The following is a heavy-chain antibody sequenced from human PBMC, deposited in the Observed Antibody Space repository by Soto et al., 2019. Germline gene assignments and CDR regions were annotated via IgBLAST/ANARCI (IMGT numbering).Heavy chain of an antibody. CDR1: GGSISSNNG. J-gene: IGHJ4*02. CDR3: ARSYVCLISFRAGFDH. Sequence: QVQLQESGPGLVKPSGTLSLICAVSGGSISSNNGWSWVRQPPGKGVERIGEIYHSGSTNYNPSLKGRVTMAVDKSKNQFALQLTSVTAADTAVYYCARSYVCLISFRAGFDHWGQGTLVTVSS. CDR2: IYHSGST. V-gene: IGHV4-4*02. D-gene: IGHD3-10*01.